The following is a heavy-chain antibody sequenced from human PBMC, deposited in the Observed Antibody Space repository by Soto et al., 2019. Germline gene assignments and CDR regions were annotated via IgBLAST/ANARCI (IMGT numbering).Heavy chain of an antibody. CDR2: ISGYNGHT. Sequence: QVQLVQSGAEVKKPGASVQVSCKASGYTFTSYGISWVRQAPGQGLEWMGWISGYNGHTNYAQKLQGRVTMTTDTYTSTAYMELAILRSDDTAVYFYSRVDYDFWSGRHYCFDYWGQGTLVTVSS. D-gene: IGHD3-3*01. V-gene: IGHV1-18*01. CDR1: GYTFTSYG. CDR3: SRVDYDFWSGRHYCFDY. J-gene: IGHJ4*02.